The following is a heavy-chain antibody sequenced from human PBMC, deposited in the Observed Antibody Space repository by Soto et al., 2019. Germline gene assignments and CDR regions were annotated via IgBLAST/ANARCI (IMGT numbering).Heavy chain of an antibody. D-gene: IGHD6-19*01. CDR3: ARGEQWLVHWFDP. CDR1: GGSFSGYY. J-gene: IGHJ5*02. CDR2: INHSGST. Sequence: PXXTLSLPFAVYGGSFSGYYWRWILQPPGKGLEWIGEINHSGSTNYNPSLKSRVTISVDTSKNQFSLKLSSVTAADTAVYYCARGEQWLVHWFDPWGQGTLVTVSS. V-gene: IGHV4-34*01.